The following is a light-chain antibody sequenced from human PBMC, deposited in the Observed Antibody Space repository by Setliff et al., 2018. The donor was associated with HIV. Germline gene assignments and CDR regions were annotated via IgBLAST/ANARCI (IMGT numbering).Light chain of an antibody. CDR3: CSYTSSNTVL. CDR2: DVT. V-gene: IGLV2-14*03. J-gene: IGLJ2*01. Sequence: QSVLTQPASVSGSPGQSITISCTGTSSDVGGYNYVSWYQQHPGKAPKLMICDVTNRPSGVSDRFSGPKSGNTASLTISGLQAEDEADYYCCSYTSSNTVLFGGGTK. CDR1: SSDVGGYNY.